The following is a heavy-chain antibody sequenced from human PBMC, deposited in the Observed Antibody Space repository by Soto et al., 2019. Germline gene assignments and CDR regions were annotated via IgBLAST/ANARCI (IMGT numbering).Heavy chain of an antibody. Sequence: QVQLVQSGAEVKKPGASVKVSCKTSGYTFTSYYMHWVRQAPGQGLEWMGIINPSGGSTSYAQKFQGRVTMPRDTSTSTVYMELSSLRSEDTAVYYCATKATGTPFDPWGQGTLVTVSS. D-gene: IGHD1-1*01. V-gene: IGHV1-46*01. CDR1: GYTFTSYY. CDR2: INPSGGST. J-gene: IGHJ5*02. CDR3: ATKATGTPFDP.